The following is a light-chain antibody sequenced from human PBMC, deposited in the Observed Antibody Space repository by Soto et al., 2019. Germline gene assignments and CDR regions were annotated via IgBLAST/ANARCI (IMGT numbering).Light chain of an antibody. J-gene: IGKJ3*01. Sequence: DIRMTPSPSSLSVSRVYIVTITCLASQGIANHLAWYQQKPGKVPNLLIYGASTLQSGVPSRFSGSGSGTDFTLTINNLQPEDVATYYCQKYDRAPFNCGPGTKGDIK. CDR2: GAS. CDR3: QKYDRAPFN. V-gene: IGKV1-27*01. CDR1: QGIANH.